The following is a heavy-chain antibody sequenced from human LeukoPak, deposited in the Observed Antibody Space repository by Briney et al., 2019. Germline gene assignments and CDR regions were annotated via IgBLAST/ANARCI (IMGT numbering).Heavy chain of an antibody. J-gene: IGHJ4*02. CDR2: INLDGTEK. Sequence: PGGSLRLSCAASGFTFSYFWMSWVRQAPGKGLEWVAIINLDGTEKHYVDSVKGRFTISRDNAKNSLYLQMNSLTAEDTAVYYCVGPPCLRGGYCSTNSWGQGTLVTVDS. D-gene: IGHD2-2*01. CDR1: GFTFSYFW. CDR3: VGPPCLRGGYCSTNS. V-gene: IGHV3-7*05.